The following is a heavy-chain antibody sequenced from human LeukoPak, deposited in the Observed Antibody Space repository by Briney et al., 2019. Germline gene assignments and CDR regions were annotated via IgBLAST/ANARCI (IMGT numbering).Heavy chain of an antibody. V-gene: IGHV3-53*01. CDR1: GFTVSSNF. CDR3: ARDGYGKHYMDV. J-gene: IGHJ6*03. D-gene: IGHD1-1*01. CDR2: IYSGGTT. Sequence: PGGSLRLSCAASGFTVSSNFMSWVRQAPGKGLEWVSVIYSGGTTYYADSVKGRFTISRDNSKNTLYLQMNSLRAEDTAVYYCARDGYGKHYMDVWGKGTTVTVSS.